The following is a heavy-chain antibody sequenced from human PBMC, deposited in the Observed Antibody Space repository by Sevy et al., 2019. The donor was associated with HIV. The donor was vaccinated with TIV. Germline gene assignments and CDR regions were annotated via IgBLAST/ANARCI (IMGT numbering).Heavy chain of an antibody. CDR2: MWYDGNNK. CDR1: GFTFSSFG. CDR3: ARAPSLIVAGAAGYLDY. Sequence: GGSLRLSCTASGFTFSSFGIHWVRQAPGKGLEWVALMWYDGNNKYYADSVKGRFTISRDSSKNTLYLQMNNLRAEDTAFYYCARAPSLIVAGAAGYLDYWGQGTLVTVSS. J-gene: IGHJ4*02. V-gene: IGHV3-33*01. D-gene: IGHD2-15*01.